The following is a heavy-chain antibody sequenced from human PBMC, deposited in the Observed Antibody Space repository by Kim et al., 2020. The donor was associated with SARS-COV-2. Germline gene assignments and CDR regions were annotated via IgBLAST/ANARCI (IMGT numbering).Heavy chain of an antibody. D-gene: IGHD4-17*01. CDR2: IYYSGST. V-gene: IGHV4-59*13. CDR1: GGSISYYY. Sequence: SETLSLTCTVSGGSISYYYWSWIRHPPGKGLEWIGYIYYSGSTYYNPTLKSRVTITVDTSKNQFSLKLSSVTAADTAVYYCARGTTSPGKAFVIWGQGTMVTVSS. J-gene: IGHJ3*02. CDR3: ARGTTSPGKAFVI.